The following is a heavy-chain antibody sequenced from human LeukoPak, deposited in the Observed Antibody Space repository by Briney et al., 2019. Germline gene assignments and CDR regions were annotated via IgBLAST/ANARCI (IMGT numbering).Heavy chain of an antibody. D-gene: IGHD1/OR15-1a*01. CDR3: AKDGTTPASYGY. CDR2: IYSGGST. V-gene: IGHV3-66*02. Sequence: GGSLRLSCAASGFTVSNNYMSWVRQAPGKGLEWVSLIYSGGSTSYADSAKGRFTISRDNSKNTLYLQMNSLRAEDTAVYYCAKDGTTPASYGYWGQGTLVTVSS. CDR1: GFTVSNNY. J-gene: IGHJ4*02.